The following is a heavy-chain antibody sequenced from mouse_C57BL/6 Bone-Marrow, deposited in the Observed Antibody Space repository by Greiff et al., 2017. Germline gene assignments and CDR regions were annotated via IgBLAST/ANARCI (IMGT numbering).Heavy chain of an antibody. Sequence: VKLVESGAELVKPGASVKMSCKASGYTFTTYPIEWMKQNHGKSLEWIGNFHPYNDDTKYNEKFKGKATLTVEKSSNTVYLELSRLTSDDSAVXYCARSSTFFYYFDYWGQGTNLTVSS. V-gene: IGHV1-47*01. D-gene: IGHD5-1*01. J-gene: IGHJ2*01. CDR3: ARSSTFFYYFDY. CDR2: FHPYNDDT. CDR1: GYTFTTYP.